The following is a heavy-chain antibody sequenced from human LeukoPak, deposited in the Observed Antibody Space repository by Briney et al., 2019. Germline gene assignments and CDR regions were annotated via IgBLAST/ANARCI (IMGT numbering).Heavy chain of an antibody. CDR1: GGSMSSYY. CDR2: IYTSGST. Sequence: SETLSLTCAVSGGSMSSYYWSWIRQPPGKGLEWIGYIYTSGSTNYNPSLKSRVTISVDTSKNQFSLKLSSVTAADTAVYYCARLSGSYNYYYYMDVWGKGTTVTVSS. D-gene: IGHD1-26*01. J-gene: IGHJ6*03. V-gene: IGHV4-4*09. CDR3: ARLSGSYNYYYYMDV.